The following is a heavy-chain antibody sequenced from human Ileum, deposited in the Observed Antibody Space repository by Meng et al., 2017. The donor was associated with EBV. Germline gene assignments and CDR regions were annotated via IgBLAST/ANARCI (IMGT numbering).Heavy chain of an antibody. CDR1: GGSISRRYW. J-gene: IGHJ4*02. CDR2: TSHSGST. Sequence: LRGSAPGHGSPSETLSITCAVSGGSISRRYWWSWVRQPPGKGLEWIGETSHSGSTNYSPSLKSRVTISLDKSKNQLSLKLNSVTAADTAVYYCASSDYYRSDYWGQGTLVTVSS. V-gene: IGHV4-4*02. CDR3: ASSDYYRSDY. D-gene: IGHD3-22*01.